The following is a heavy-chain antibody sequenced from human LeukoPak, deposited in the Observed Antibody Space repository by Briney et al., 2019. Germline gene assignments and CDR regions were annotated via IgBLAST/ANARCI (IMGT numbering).Heavy chain of an antibody. Sequence: SVKVSFKASGGTFSIYTNSLVRQAPGQGLEWMGGIIPIFGTANYAQKFQGRVTITADKSTSTAYMELSSLRSEDTAVYYCARGALPAAMINYFDYWGQGTLVTVSS. D-gene: IGHD2-2*01. CDR1: GGTFSIYT. CDR2: IIPIFGTA. CDR3: ARGALPAAMINYFDY. J-gene: IGHJ4*02. V-gene: IGHV1-69*06.